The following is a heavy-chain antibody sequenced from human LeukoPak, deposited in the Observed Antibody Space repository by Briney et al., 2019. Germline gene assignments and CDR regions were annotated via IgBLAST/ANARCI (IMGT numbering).Heavy chain of an antibody. D-gene: IGHD2-15*01. CDR2: MNSDGSNT. CDR1: GFTSSRYW. V-gene: IGHV3-74*01. Sequence: GGCLRLSCAASGFTSSRYWMRWVRQAPGEGRVWVSRMNSDGSNTNYADSVKCRFTFSRDSTKNTLYLQMHSLRADDTAVYYCARDICSGIGWYPRAPFAYWGQGTLVTVSS. CDR3: ARDICSGIGWYPRAPFAY. J-gene: IGHJ4*02.